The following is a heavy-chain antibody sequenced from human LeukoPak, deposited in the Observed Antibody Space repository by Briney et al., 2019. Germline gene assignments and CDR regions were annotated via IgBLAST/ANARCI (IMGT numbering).Heavy chain of an antibody. V-gene: IGHV3-23*01. J-gene: IGHJ5*02. CDR3: AERGNTISFFGP. CDR1: GFTFSNYA. CDR2: LTGRGDSA. Sequence: PGGSLRLSCGASGFTFSNYAMYWVRQAPGKGLEWVSGLTGRGDSAYYADSVKGRFTISRDNSKNTLYLEMNSLRADDAAVYYCAERGNTISFFGPWGQGTLVTVSS. D-gene: IGHD1-1*01.